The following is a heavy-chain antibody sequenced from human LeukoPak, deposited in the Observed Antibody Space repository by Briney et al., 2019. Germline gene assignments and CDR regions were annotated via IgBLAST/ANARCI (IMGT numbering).Heavy chain of an antibody. J-gene: IGHJ3*02. V-gene: IGHV1-2*02. CDR2: INPKSHGT. CDR3: ARGRLRGPDAFDI. D-gene: IGHD3-10*01. CDR1: GYTFTDYY. Sequence: ASVKVSYKASGYTFTDYYLHWVRQAPGDGLEWMGWINPKSHGTKYEQKFQGRVTMTRDTSISTAYMELSRLRADDTAVYYCARGRLRGPDAFDIWGQGTMVTVSS.